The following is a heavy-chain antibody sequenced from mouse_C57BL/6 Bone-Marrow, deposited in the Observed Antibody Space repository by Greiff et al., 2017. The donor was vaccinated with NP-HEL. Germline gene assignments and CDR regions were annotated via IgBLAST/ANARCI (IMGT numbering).Heavy chain of an antibody. J-gene: IGHJ1*03. CDR1: GFSINSDCY. CDR2: TFYSGIT. CDR3: ARATAQAPHWYFDV. Sequence: EVQLQQSGPSLVRPSQTLSLTCTVTGFSINSDCYWIWIRQFPGNKLEYIGYTFYSGITYYNPSLESRTYITRDTSKNQFSLKLSSVTTEDTATYYCARATAQAPHWYFDVWGTGTTVTVSS. V-gene: IGHV3-3*01. D-gene: IGHD3-2*02.